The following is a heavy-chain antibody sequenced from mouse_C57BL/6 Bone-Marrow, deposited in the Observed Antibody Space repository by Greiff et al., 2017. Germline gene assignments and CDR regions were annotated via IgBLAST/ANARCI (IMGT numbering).Heavy chain of an antibody. Sequence: QVQLQQSGAELMKPGATVKLSCKATGYTFTGYWVEWVKQRPGHGLEWIGEILPGRGSTNYNEKFKGKDTFNADSSSNTAYMQLSSRTPEDSAIFYCARGGYYDYDEGYWGQGTTLTVSA. CDR2: ILPGRGST. D-gene: IGHD2-4*01. V-gene: IGHV1-9*01. CDR3: ARGGYYDYDEGY. CDR1: GYTFTGYW. J-gene: IGHJ2*01.